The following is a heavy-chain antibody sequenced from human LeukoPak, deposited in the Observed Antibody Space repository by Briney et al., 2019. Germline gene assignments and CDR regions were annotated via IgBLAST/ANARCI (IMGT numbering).Heavy chain of an antibody. J-gene: IGHJ4*02. CDR2: IYYSGST. Sequence: SETLSLTCTVSGGSISSYYWSWIRQPPGKGLEWIGHIYYSGSTYYNPSLKSRVTISVDTSKNQFSLKLSSVTAADTAVYYCARSPYYDFWSGLGAFDYWGQGTLVTVSS. D-gene: IGHD3-3*01. V-gene: IGHV4-59*12. CDR3: ARSPYYDFWSGLGAFDY. CDR1: GGSISSYY.